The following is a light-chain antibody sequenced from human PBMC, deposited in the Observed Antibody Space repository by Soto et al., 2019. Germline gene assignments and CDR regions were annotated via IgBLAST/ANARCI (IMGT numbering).Light chain of an antibody. CDR1: QSISNW. CDR2: KAS. J-gene: IGKJ5*01. Sequence: DVQMTQSPSTLSASVGDRVTITCRASQSISNWLAWYQQKTGKVPRLLIYKASNLESGVPSRFSGRVSGTESTITISSLQADHVAPYYCRQYQTYPLTFGRGKRLE. V-gene: IGKV1-5*03. CDR3: RQYQTYPLT.